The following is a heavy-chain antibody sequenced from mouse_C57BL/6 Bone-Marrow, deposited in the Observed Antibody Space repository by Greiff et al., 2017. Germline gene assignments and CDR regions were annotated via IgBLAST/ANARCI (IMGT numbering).Heavy chain of an antibody. CDR1: GYTFTSYG. J-gene: IGHJ2*01. Sequence: VQLQQSGAELARPGASVKLSCKASGYTFTSYGISWVKQRTGQGLEWIGEIYPRSGNTYYNEKFKGKATLTADKSSSTAYMELRSLTSEDSAVYFCAPLYYDNGEEAYYFDYWGQGTTLTVSS. D-gene: IGHD2-4*01. CDR2: IYPRSGNT. CDR3: APLYYDNGEEAYYFDY. V-gene: IGHV1-81*01.